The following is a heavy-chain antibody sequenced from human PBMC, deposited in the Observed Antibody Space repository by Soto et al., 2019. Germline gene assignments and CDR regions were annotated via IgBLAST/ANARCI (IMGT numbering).Heavy chain of an antibody. D-gene: IGHD3-3*01. Sequence: PGGSLRLSCTASGFTFTSFAMSWVRQAPGKGLEWVSAINSYGGSTFYGDSVKGRFTISRDNSKNTLYLQMNSLRAEDTALYYCAKDLRGHDSNFDYWGQGTLVTVSS. CDR3: AKDLRGHDSNFDY. CDR2: INSYGGST. J-gene: IGHJ4*02. V-gene: IGHV3-23*01. CDR1: GFTFTSFA.